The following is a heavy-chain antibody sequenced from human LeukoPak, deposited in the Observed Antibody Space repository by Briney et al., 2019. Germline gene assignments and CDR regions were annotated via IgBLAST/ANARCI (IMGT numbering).Heavy chain of an antibody. CDR2: ISYDGSNK. Sequence: GWSLRLSCAASGFTFSSYGMHWVRQAPGKGLEWVAVISYDGSNKYYADSVKGRFTISRDNSKNTLYLQMNSLRAEDTAVYYCAKTLSSSWYPIGYYYYGMDVWGQGTTVTVSS. CDR1: GFTFSSYG. J-gene: IGHJ6*02. V-gene: IGHV3-30*18. D-gene: IGHD6-13*01. CDR3: AKTLSSSWYPIGYYYYGMDV.